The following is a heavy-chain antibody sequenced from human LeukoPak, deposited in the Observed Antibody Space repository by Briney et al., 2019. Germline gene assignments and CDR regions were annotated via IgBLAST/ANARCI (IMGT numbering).Heavy chain of an antibody. CDR2: ISGSGGST. J-gene: IGHJ4*02. Sequence: GGSLRLSCAASGFTFSSYAMSWVRQAPGKGLEWVSVISGSGGSTYYADSVKGRFTISRDNSKNTLYLQMNSLRAEDTAVYYCAKQPLLVITSIYYFDYWGQGTLVTVSS. CDR3: AKQPLLVITSIYYFDY. D-gene: IGHD3-9*01. CDR1: GFTFSSYA. V-gene: IGHV3-23*01.